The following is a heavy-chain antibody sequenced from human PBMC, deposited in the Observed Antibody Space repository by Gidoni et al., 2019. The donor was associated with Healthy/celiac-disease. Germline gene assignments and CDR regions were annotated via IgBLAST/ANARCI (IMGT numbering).Heavy chain of an antibody. J-gene: IGHJ4*02. CDR2: ISWNSGSI. V-gene: IGHV3-9*01. CDR3: ANRDY. CDR1: GFTFDDYA. Sequence: EVQLVASGGGLVQPGRSLRLSCAASGFTFDDYAMHWVRQAPGKGLEWVSGISWNSGSIGYADSVKGRFTISRDNAKNSLYLQMNSLRAEDTALYYCANRDYWGQGTLVTVSS.